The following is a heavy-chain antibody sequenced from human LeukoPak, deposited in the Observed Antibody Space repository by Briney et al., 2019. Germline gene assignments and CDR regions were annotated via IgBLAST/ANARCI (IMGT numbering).Heavy chain of an antibody. V-gene: IGHV1-8*03. Sequence: ASVKVSCKASGYTFTSYDINWVRQATGQGLELMGWMNPNSGNTGYAQKFRGRVTITRNTSISTAYMELSSLRSEDTAVYYCARSYYYDSSGYYYGNWFDPWGQGTLVTVSS. CDR3: ARSYYYDSSGYYYGNWFDP. CDR2: MNPNSGNT. D-gene: IGHD3-22*01. CDR1: GYTFTSYD. J-gene: IGHJ5*02.